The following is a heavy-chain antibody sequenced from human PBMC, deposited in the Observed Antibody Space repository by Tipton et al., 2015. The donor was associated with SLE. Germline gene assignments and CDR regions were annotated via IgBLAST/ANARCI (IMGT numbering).Heavy chain of an antibody. V-gene: IGHV5-10-1*01. J-gene: IGHJ4*02. Sequence: QLVQSGAEVKKPGESLRISCKGSGYSFTSYWISWVRQMPGKGLEWMGRIDPSDSYTNYSPSFQGHVTISADKSISTAYLQWSSLKASDTAMYYCARHGGRTYSSGWYDSGYWGQGTLVTVSS. CDR1: GYSFTSYW. D-gene: IGHD6-19*01. CDR3: ARHGGRTYSSGWYDSGY. CDR2: IDPSDSYT.